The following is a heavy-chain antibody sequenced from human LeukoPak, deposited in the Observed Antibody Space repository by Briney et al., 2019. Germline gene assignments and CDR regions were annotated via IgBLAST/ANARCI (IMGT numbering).Heavy chain of an antibody. D-gene: IGHD6-6*01. Sequence: PGGSLRLSCAASGFTFSSYAMHWVRQAPGKGLEWVAVISYDGSNKYYADSVKGRFTISRDNSKNTLYLQMNSLRAEYTAVYYCARDALYSSSSFDYWGQGTLVTVSS. CDR2: ISYDGSNK. V-gene: IGHV3-30-3*01. CDR3: ARDALYSSSSFDY. CDR1: GFTFSSYA. J-gene: IGHJ4*02.